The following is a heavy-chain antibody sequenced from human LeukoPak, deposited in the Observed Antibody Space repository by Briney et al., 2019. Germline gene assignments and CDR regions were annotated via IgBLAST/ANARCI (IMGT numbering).Heavy chain of an antibody. CDR3: ARGGIAAARNAFDI. Sequence: SETLSLTCTVSGGSISSYYWSWIRQPPGKGLEWIGYIYYSGSTNYNPSLKSRVTISVDTSKNQFSLKLSSVTAADTAVYYCARGGIAAARNAFDIWGQGTMVTVSS. CDR1: GGSISSYY. J-gene: IGHJ3*02. D-gene: IGHD6-13*01. V-gene: IGHV4-59*01. CDR2: IYYSGST.